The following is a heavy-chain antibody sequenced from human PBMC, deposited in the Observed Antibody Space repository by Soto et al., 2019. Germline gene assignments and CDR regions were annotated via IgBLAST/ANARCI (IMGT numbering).Heavy chain of an antibody. V-gene: IGHV4-38-2*01. CDR3: ARSGSGSLNWFAP. D-gene: IGHD3-10*01. CDR2: IYHSGST. J-gene: IGHJ5*02. CDR1: GYSISSGYY. Sequence: SETLSLTCAVSGYSISSGYYWGWIRQPPGKGLEWIGSIYHSGSTYYNPSLKSRVTISVDTSKNQFSLKLSSVTAADTAVYYCARSGSGSLNWFAPWGQGTLVTV.